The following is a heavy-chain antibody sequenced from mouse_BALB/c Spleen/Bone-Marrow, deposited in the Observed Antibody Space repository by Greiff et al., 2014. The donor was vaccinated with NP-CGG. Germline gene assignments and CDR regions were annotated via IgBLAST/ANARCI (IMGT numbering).Heavy chain of an antibody. D-gene: IGHD2-1*01. CDR3: TRSNGNWFAY. CDR1: GYTFTSYY. J-gene: IGHJ3*01. V-gene: IGHV1S81*02. CDR2: INPSNGGT. Sequence: VKLMESGAELVKPGASVKLSCKASGYTFTSYYIYWVKQRPGQGLEWIGEINPSNGGTNFNEKFKSKATLTVDKSSSTAYMQLSSLTSEDSAVYYCTRSNGNWFAYWGQGTLVTASA.